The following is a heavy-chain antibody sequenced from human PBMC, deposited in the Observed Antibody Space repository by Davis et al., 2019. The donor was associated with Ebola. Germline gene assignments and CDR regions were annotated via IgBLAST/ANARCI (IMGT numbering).Heavy chain of an antibody. CDR2: IYPGDSDT. Sequence: QVSCKASGYTFTNYWIGWVRQTPGRGLEWMGIIYPGDSDTKYSPSFQGQVTISANRSINTAYLQWSSLKASDTATYYCARRYRGGWFDPWGQGSLVTVSS. J-gene: IGHJ5*02. V-gene: IGHV5-51*01. CDR1: GYTFTNYW. D-gene: IGHD5-18*01. CDR3: ARRYRGGWFDP.